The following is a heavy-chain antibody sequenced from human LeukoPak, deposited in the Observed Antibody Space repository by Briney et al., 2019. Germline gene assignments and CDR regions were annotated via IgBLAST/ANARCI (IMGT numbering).Heavy chain of an antibody. CDR2: IYYSGNT. CDR1: GDSISTYY. D-gene: IGHD3-10*01. V-gene: IGHV4-59*01. CDR3: ARETMGREIDF. J-gene: IGHJ4*02. Sequence: SETLSLTYTVSGDSISTYYWSWIRQPPGKGLEWIGYIYYSGNTNYNPSLKSRVTISLDTSKNQFSLNLTSVTATDTAVYYRARETMGREIDFWGQGTLVTVSS.